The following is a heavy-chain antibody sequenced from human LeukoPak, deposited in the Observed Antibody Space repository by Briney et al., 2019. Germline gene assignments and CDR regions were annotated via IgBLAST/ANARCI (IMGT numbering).Heavy chain of an antibody. Sequence: SETLSLTCTVSGYSINSGYYWGWIRQPSGKGLEWIGSIYHSGSTYYNPSLKSRVTISVDTSKNQFSLKLSSVTAADTAVYYCARVDEDGFDYWGQGTLVTVSS. CDR1: GYSINSGYY. CDR3: ARVDEDGFDY. V-gene: IGHV4-38-2*02. J-gene: IGHJ4*02. CDR2: IYHSGST.